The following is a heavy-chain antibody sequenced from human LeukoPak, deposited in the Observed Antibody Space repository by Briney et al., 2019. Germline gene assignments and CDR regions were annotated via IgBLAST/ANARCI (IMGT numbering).Heavy chain of an antibody. CDR3: ANAPTGTYRFDY. D-gene: IGHD4-17*01. Sequence: PGWSLRLSCAASGFTFTRYAMTWVRQAPGKGLEWVSTISDTGGFTFYADSVKGRFTISRDNSKNTLYLQMNSLRADDTAVYYCANAPTGTYRFDYWGQGTLVTVSS. CDR2: ISDTGGFT. CDR1: GFTFTRYA. J-gene: IGHJ4*02. V-gene: IGHV3-23*01.